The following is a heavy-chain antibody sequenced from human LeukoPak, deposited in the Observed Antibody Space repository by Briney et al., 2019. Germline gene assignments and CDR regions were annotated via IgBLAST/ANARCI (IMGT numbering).Heavy chain of an antibody. Sequence: ASVKVSCKASGYTFTTYDINWVRQATGQGLEWMGWINLKSGNAGYAQNFQGRVTITRVTSISTAYMELSGLRSEDTAVYYCARVAGSIDYWGQGTLVTVSS. V-gene: IGHV1-8*03. CDR3: ARVAGSIDY. CDR2: INLKSGNA. CDR1: GYTFTTYD. D-gene: IGHD6-19*01. J-gene: IGHJ4*02.